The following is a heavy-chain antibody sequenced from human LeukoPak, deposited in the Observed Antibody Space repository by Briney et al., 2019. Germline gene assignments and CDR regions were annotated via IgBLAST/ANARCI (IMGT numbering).Heavy chain of an antibody. Sequence: GGSLRLSCAASGFTFSSYAMSWVRQAPGKGLEWVSAIRESGGSTHYADSVKGRFTISRDNSKDTLYLQMNSLRAEDTAVYYCAKTKPYGTTWYGGIDWGQGALVTVSS. V-gene: IGHV3-23*01. CDR1: GFTFSSYA. CDR3: AKTKPYGTTWYGGID. CDR2: IRESGGST. D-gene: IGHD6-13*01. J-gene: IGHJ4*02.